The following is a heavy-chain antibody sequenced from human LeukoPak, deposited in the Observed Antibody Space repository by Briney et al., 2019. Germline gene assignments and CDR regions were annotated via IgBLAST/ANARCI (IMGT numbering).Heavy chain of an antibody. CDR1: GFTFSSYA. CDR3: AKDLGSMVRGVIGWFDP. CDR2: ISGSGGST. V-gene: IGHV3-23*01. Sequence: GGSLRLSCAASGFTFSSYAMSWVRQAPGKGLEWVSAISGSGGSTYYADSVKGRFTISRDNSKNTLYLQMNSLRAEDTAVYYCAKDLGSMVRGVIGWFDPWGQGTLVTVSS. D-gene: IGHD3-10*01. J-gene: IGHJ5*02.